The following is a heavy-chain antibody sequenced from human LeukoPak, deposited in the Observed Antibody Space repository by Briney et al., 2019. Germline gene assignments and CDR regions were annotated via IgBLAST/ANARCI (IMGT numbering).Heavy chain of an antibody. CDR3: ARGSRGIHGMDV. CDR2: IYSGGST. J-gene: IGHJ6*02. D-gene: IGHD3-10*01. Sequence: PPGGSLRLSCAASGFTVNSNFMSWVRQAPGKGLEWVSVIYSGGSTYCADSVEGRFTISRDNSKNTLYLQMNSLRAEDTAVYYCARGSRGIHGMDVWGQGTTVTVSS. V-gene: IGHV3-53*01. CDR1: GFTVNSNF.